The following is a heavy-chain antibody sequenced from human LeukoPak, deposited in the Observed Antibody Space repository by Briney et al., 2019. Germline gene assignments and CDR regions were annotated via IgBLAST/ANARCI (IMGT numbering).Heavy chain of an antibody. CDR2: ISGSGGST. Sequence: GRSLRLSCAASGFTFSSYAMSWVRQAPGKGLEWVSAISGSGGSTYYADSVKGRFTISRDNSKNTLYLQMNSLRAEDTAVYYCAKTPSGDTMVRGAHFDYWGQGTLVTVSS. J-gene: IGHJ4*02. V-gene: IGHV3-23*01. CDR1: GFTFSSYA. CDR3: AKTPSGDTMVRGAHFDY. D-gene: IGHD3-10*01.